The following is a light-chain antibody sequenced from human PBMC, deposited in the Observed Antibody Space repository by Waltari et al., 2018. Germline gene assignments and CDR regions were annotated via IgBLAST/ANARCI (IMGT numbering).Light chain of an antibody. V-gene: IGLV1-40*01. CDR1: NSNLGAGSD. J-gene: IGLJ3*02. CDR3: QSYDSSHWV. CDR2: GNI. Sequence: QSVLTQPPSVSGAPGQRVTISCAGRNSNLGAGSDVHWYQPLPGTAPKLLIYGNINRPSGVPDRFSGSKSGTSASLAITGLQADDEADYYCQSYDSSHWVFGGGTKLTVL.